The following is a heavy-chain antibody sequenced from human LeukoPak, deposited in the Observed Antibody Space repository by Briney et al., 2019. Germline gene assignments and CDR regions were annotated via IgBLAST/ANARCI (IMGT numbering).Heavy chain of an antibody. J-gene: IGHJ5*02. V-gene: IGHV4-34*01. Sequence: AGGSLRLSCAASGFTLSSYAMSWVRQAPGKGLEWIGEINHSGRTNYSPSLKSRLTTSVDTSKNQFSLKVTSVTAADTGIYYCARVQSHERARWFDTWGQGTLVTVSS. CDR3: ARVQSHERARWFDT. CDR2: INHSGRT. D-gene: IGHD5-24*01. CDR1: GFTLSSYA.